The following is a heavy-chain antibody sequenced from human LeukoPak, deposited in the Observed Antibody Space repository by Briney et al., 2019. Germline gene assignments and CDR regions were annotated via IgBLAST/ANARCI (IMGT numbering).Heavy chain of an antibody. Sequence: GASVKVSCKASGYTFTSYAMNWVRQAPGQGLEWMGWINTNTGNPTYAQGFTGRFVFSLDTSVSTAYLQISSLKAEDTAVYYCAKDRGGDILTGYYYYYYMDVWGKGTTVTISS. J-gene: IGHJ6*03. CDR1: GYTFTSYA. D-gene: IGHD3-9*01. CDR2: INTNTGNP. CDR3: AKDRGGDILTGYYYYYYMDV. V-gene: IGHV7-4-1*02.